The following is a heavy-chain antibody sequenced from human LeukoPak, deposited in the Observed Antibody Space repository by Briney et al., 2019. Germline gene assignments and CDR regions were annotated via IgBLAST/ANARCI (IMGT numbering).Heavy chain of an antibody. V-gene: IGHV1-2*06. CDR3: ATDGGNHNFDY. CDR2: IILNGGAT. CDR1: GFTFTDYY. D-gene: IGHD1-14*01. Sequence: ASVKVSCKASGFTFTDYYLHWVRQAPGQGLKWMGRIILNGGATSYAQKFQGRVTLTRDTSISTAYMELIRQTSNDTAVYYCATDGGNHNFDYWGQGTLVTVSS. J-gene: IGHJ4*02.